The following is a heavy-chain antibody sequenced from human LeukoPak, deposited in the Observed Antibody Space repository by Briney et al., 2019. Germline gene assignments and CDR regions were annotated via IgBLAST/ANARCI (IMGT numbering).Heavy chain of an antibody. CDR1: GYSISSGYY. D-gene: IGHD4-17*01. CDR3: ARSPYGDYSGWYFDL. V-gene: IGHV4-38-2*01. Sequence: SETLSLTCSVSGYSISSGYYWGWIRQPPGKGLEWIGSIYHSGSTYYNPSLKSRVTISVDTSKNQFSLKLSSVTAADTAVYYCARSPYGDYSGWYFDLWGRGTLVTVSS. J-gene: IGHJ2*01. CDR2: IYHSGST.